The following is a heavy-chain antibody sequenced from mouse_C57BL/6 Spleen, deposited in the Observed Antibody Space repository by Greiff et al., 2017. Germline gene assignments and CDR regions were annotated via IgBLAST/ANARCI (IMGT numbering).Heavy chain of an antibody. J-gene: IGHJ4*01. CDR3: VRQYDYGRNYYAMDY. Sequence: EVKLMESGGGLVQPKGSLKLSCAASGFSFNTYAMNWVRQAPGKGLEWVARIRSKSNNYATYYADSVKDRFTISRDDSESMLYLQMNNLKTEDTAMYYCVRQYDYGRNYYAMDYWGQGTSVTVSS. CDR2: IRSKSNNYAT. CDR1: GFSFNTYA. V-gene: IGHV10-1*01. D-gene: IGHD2-4*01.